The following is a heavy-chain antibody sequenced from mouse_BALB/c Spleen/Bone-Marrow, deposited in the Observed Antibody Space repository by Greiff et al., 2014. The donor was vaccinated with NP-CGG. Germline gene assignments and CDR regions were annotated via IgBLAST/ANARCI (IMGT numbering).Heavy chain of an antibody. CDR1: GYTFTDYA. CDR3: ARYDGYYGAMDY. CDR2: ISTYSGNT. V-gene: IGHV1-67*01. Sequence: QVQLKQSGPELVRPGGSVKIFCKGSGYTFTDYAMPWGKQSHAKSLEGVGVISTYSGNTNYNQKFKGKATMTVDKSSSTAYMELARLTSEDSAIYYCARYDGYYGAMDYWGQGTSVTVSS. J-gene: IGHJ4*01. D-gene: IGHD2-3*01.